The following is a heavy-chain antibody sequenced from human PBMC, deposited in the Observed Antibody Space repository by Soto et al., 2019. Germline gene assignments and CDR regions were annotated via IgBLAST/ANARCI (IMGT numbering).Heavy chain of an antibody. J-gene: IGHJ4*02. Sequence: GGSLRLSCAASGFTFRSYEMNGVRQAPGKGLEWVSYISRGGGTIYYADSVKGRFTVSRDNAKNSLYLQMNSLRVEDTAVYYCARDDSGWDYWGQGTLVTVSS. CDR2: ISRGGGTI. V-gene: IGHV3-48*03. D-gene: IGHD5-12*01. CDR3: ARDDSGWDY. CDR1: GFTFRSYE.